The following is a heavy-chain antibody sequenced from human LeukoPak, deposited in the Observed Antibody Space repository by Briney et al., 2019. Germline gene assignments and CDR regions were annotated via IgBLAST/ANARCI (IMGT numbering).Heavy chain of an antibody. Sequence: SETLSLTCTVSGGSISSYYWSWIRQPPGKGLEWVGYIYYSGSTNYNPSLKSRVTISVDTSKNQFSLKLSSVTAADTAVYYCARDLGYHAFDIWGQGTMVTVSS. J-gene: IGHJ3*02. CDR2: IYYSGST. CDR3: ARDLGYHAFDI. V-gene: IGHV4-59*01. D-gene: IGHD6-13*01. CDR1: GGSISSYY.